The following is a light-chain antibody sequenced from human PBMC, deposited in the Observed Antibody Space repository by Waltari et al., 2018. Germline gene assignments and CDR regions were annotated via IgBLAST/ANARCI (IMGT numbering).Light chain of an antibody. J-gene: IGLJ1*01. CDR1: SSNLGSNT. CDR3: AAWDDSLNAYV. CDR2: SNN. V-gene: IGLV1-44*01. Sequence: QSVLTQPPSASGTPGQRVTISCSGSSSNLGSNTVTWYQQLPGTAPKVRIYSNNQRPSGVPDRFSGSKSGTSASLAISGLQSEDEADYYCAAWDDSLNAYVFGTGTKVTVL.